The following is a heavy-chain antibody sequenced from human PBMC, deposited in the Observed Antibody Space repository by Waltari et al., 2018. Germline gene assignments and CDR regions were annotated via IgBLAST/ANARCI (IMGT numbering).Heavy chain of an antibody. V-gene: IGHV3-33*01. Sequence: QVQLVESGGGVVQPGRSLRLSCAASGFTFSSYGMHWVRQAPGKGLEWVAVIWYDGSNKYYADSVKGRFTISRDNSKNTLYLQMNSLRAEDTAVYYCARDRGAAAVFDYWGQGTLVTVSS. CDR1: GFTFSSYG. D-gene: IGHD6-13*01. CDR2: IWYDGSNK. CDR3: ARDRGAAAVFDY. J-gene: IGHJ4*02.